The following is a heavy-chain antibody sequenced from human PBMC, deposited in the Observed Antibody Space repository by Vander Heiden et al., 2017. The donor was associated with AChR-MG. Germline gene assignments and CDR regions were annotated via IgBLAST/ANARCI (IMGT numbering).Heavy chain of an antibody. V-gene: IGHV3-7*01. D-gene: IGHD6-13*01. CDR1: GLTFRNFW. CDR2: INQDGSQR. J-gene: IGHJ3*02. CDR3: SAGDAFDI. Sequence: VESGGGLVQPGGSLGLSCAASGLTFRNFWMSWVRQAPGTGLEWVANINQDGSQRFYAASVRGRFTISRDNAKNSVYLQMNSLRSEDTAVYFCSAGDAFDISGRGAMVTVSS.